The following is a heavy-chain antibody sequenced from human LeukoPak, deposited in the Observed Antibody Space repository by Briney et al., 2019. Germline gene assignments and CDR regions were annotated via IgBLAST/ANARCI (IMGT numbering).Heavy chain of an antibody. J-gene: IGHJ1*01. D-gene: IGHD6-19*01. CDR3: ARSSGWYLGTSYFQH. CDR2: IKQDGSEK. CDR1: GFIFSSYW. Sequence: PGGSLRLSCAASGFIFSSYWMSWVRQAPGKGLEWVANIKQDGSEKYYVDSVKGRFTISRDNAKNSLYLQMSSLRAEDTAVYYCARSSGWYLGTSYFQHWGQGTLVTVSS. V-gene: IGHV3-7*01.